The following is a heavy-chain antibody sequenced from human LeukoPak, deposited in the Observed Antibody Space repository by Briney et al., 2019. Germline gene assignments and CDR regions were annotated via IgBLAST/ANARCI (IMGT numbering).Heavy chain of an antibody. CDR3: ARSIVGATRGAFDI. J-gene: IGHJ3*02. V-gene: IGHV3-30-3*01. CDR2: ISYDGSNK. D-gene: IGHD1-26*01. Sequence: PGRSLRLSGAASGFTFSSYAMHWVRQAPGKGLEWVAVISYDGSNKYYADSVKGRFTISRDNSKNTLYLQMNSLRAEDTAVYYCARSIVGATRGAFDIWGQGTMVTVSS. CDR1: GFTFSSYA.